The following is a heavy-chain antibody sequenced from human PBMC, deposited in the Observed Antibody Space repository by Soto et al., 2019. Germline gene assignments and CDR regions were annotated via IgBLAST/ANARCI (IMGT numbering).Heavy chain of an antibody. V-gene: IGHV3-72*01. CDR3: ARVSLVGPSGGRYFDY. D-gene: IGHD1-26*01. CDR2: IKNKANSYTT. J-gene: IGHJ4*02. CDR1: GFTFSAHY. Sequence: EVQLVESGGGLVQPGGSLRLSCAASGFTFSAHYMDWVRQAPGKGLEWVGRIKNKANSYTTEYAASVEGRFTISREDSHNFLYLQMNSLKTEDTAVYYCARVSLVGPSGGRYFDYWGQGSQVAVSS.